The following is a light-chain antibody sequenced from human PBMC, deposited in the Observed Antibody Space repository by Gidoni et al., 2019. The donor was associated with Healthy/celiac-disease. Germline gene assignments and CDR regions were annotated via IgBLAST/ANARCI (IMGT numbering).Light chain of an antibody. J-gene: IGLJ3*02. Sequence: QSVLTQPPSASGTPGQRVTISCSVSSSNIGSNTVNWYQQLPGTAPKLLISSNNQRHSGVPDRFSGSKSGTSASLAISGLQSEDEADYYCAAWDDSLNGPVFGGGTKLTVL. CDR2: SNN. V-gene: IGLV1-44*01. CDR1: SSNIGSNT. CDR3: AAWDDSLNGPV.